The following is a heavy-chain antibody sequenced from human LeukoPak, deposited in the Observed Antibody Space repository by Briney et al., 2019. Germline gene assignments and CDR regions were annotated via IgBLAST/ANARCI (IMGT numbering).Heavy chain of an antibody. D-gene: IGHD6-13*01. V-gene: IGHV4-39*01. CDR3: ARLYPGSSRYFFDY. Sequence: SETLSLTCPVPGVSIRSSNYDWVWIRQPPGKGLKWIGSIYYSGATYYNPSLESRVTMSVDTSKHQFSLKLSAVTAADTAVYQCARLYPGSSRYFFDYWGQGTLVTVSS. J-gene: IGHJ4*02. CDR1: GVSIRSSNYD. CDR2: IYYSGAT.